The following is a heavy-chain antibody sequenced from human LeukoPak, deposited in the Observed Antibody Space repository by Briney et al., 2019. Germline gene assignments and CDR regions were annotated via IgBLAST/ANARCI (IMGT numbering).Heavy chain of an antibody. D-gene: IGHD1-14*01. V-gene: IGHV1-69*06. CDR1: GGTFSSYA. CDR2: IIPIFGTA. J-gene: IGHJ4*02. CDR3: AREKPGAFDY. Sequence: GASVKGSCKASGGTFSSYAISWVRQAPGQGLEWMGGIIPIFGTANYAQKFQGRVTITADKSTSTAYMELSSLRSEDTAVYYCAREKPGAFDYWGQGTLVTVSS.